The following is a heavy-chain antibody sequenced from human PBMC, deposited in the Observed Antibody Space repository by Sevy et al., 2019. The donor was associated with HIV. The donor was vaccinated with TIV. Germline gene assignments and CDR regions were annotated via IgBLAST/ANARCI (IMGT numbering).Heavy chain of an antibody. CDR2: IYHSGST. V-gene: IGHV4-30-2*01. CDR3: ARGYYDSSGYYLDAFDI. D-gene: IGHD3-22*01. J-gene: IGHJ3*02. Sequence: SKTLSLTCAVSGGSISSGGYSWSWIRQPPGKGLEWIGYIYHSGSTYYNPSLKSRVTISVDRSKNQFSLKLSSVTAADTAVYYCARGYYDSSGYYLDAFDIWGQGTMVTVSS. CDR1: GGSISSGGYS.